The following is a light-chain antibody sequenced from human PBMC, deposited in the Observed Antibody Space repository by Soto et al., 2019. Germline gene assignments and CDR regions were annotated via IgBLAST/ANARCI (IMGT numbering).Light chain of an antibody. J-gene: IGKJ1*01. V-gene: IGKV1-39*01. CDR2: GAS. CDR3: QQSHTPPWT. Sequence: IQMTQSPSPLSASVGDRLTITCRASQNISYYLNWFQQRPGKAPQLLIFGASNLHIGVPSRFSGSGSGTDFALTISSLQPEDFVTYHCQQSHTPPWTFGHGTKV. CDR1: QNISYY.